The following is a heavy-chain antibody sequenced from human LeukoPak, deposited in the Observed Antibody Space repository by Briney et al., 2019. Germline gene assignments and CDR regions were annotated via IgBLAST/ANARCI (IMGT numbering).Heavy chain of an antibody. Sequence: ASVKVSCKASGYTFTTYGISWVRQAPGQGLEWMGWISAYNGNTNYAQKLQGRVTMTTDTPTSTAYMELRSLRSDDTAVYYCARGLRGYDFWSGPFSNYYYYGMDVWGQGTTVTVSS. CDR1: GYTFTTYG. CDR2: ISAYNGNT. D-gene: IGHD3-3*01. V-gene: IGHV1-18*01. J-gene: IGHJ6*02. CDR3: ARGLRGYDFWSGPFSNYYYYGMDV.